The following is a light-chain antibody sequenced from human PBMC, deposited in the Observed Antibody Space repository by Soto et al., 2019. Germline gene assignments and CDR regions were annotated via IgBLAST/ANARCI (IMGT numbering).Light chain of an antibody. CDR3: QQSYSVPCT. J-gene: IGKJ2*02. V-gene: IGKV1-39*01. CDR1: QSISSF. Sequence: DIQMTPSPSSLSASVGDRVTITCRASQSISSFLNWYQQKPGKAPKTLIYAASSLQSGVPARFRGSGSWVDFTLAISSLQPEDFATYYCQQSYSVPCTFGQGTKREIK. CDR2: AAS.